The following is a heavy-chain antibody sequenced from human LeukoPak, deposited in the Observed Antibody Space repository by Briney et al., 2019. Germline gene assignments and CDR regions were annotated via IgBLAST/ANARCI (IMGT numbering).Heavy chain of an antibody. CDR1: GYTFTSYY. D-gene: IGHD3-10*01. V-gene: IGHV1-46*01. CDR3: ATGYYYGSGSYHFDY. Sequence: ASVTVSCKASGYTFTSYYMHWARQAPGQGLEWMGIINPSGGSTSYAQKFQGRVTMTEDTSTDTAYMELSSLRSEDTAVYYCATGYYYGSGSYHFDYWGQGTLVTVSS. CDR2: INPSGGST. J-gene: IGHJ4*02.